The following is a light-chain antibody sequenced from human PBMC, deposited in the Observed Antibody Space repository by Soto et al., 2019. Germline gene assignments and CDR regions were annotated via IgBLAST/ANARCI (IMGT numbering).Light chain of an antibody. CDR1: SSDVGSYKF. J-gene: IGLJ2*01. CDR2: EGS. CDR3: CSYAGSSTLV. Sequence: QSALTQPASVSGSPGQSITISCTGTSSDVGSYKFVSWYQQHPGKAPKLMIYEGSKRPSGVSNSFSGSKSGNTASLTIPGLQAEDDSYYYSCSYAGSSTLVFGGGTKLTVL. V-gene: IGLV2-23*01.